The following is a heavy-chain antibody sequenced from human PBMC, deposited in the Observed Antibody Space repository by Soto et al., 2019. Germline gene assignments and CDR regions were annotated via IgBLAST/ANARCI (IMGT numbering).Heavy chain of an antibody. CDR2: IYSGGST. CDR1: GFTVSSNY. Sequence: EVQLVESGGGLVQPGGSLRLSCAASGFTVSSNYMSWVRQAPGKGLEWVSVIYSGGSTYYADSVKGRFTISRDNTKNTLYLQMSSLRAEETAVYYCARAIPLDYWGQGTLVTVSS. J-gene: IGHJ4*02. CDR3: ARAIPLDY. V-gene: IGHV3-66*01.